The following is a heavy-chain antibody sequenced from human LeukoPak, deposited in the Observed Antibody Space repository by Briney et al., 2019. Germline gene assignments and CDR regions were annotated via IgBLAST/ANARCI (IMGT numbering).Heavy chain of an antibody. D-gene: IGHD6-6*01. CDR1: GGFISSYY. V-gene: IGHV4-59*08. CDR2: IYYSGST. CDR3: ARRGAARRYDGLDV. Sequence: SETLSLTCTVSGGFISSYYWSWIRQPPGKGLEWIGYIYYSGSTTYNPSLKSRVSISVDTSQNQFSLQLSSVTAADTAVYYCARRGAARRYDGLDVWGQETTVTVSS. J-gene: IGHJ6*02.